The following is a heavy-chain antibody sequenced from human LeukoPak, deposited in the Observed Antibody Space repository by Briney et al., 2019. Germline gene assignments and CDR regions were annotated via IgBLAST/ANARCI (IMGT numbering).Heavy chain of an antibody. CDR2: INSDGSST. Sequence: GGSQRLSCAASGFTFSSCWMHWVRQAPGKGLVWVSRINSDGSSTSYADSVRGRFTISRDNAKNTLYLQMISLRAEDTAVYYCARGTHSSGWHGGFDYWGQGTLVTVSS. D-gene: IGHD6-19*01. V-gene: IGHV3-74*01. CDR3: ARGTHSSGWHGGFDY. J-gene: IGHJ4*02. CDR1: GFTFSSCW.